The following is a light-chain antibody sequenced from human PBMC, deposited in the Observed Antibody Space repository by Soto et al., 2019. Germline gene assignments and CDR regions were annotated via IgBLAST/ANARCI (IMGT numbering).Light chain of an antibody. CDR3: SSYTSTTTLL. CDR1: SSDVGAYNY. CDR2: DVS. Sequence: QPVLTQPASVSGSPGQSVTISCTGTSSDVGAYNYVSWFQQRPGKAPTVLIYDVSYRPSGVSNRFFGSKSGNTASLTISGLQAEDEADYYCSSYTSTTTLLFGGGTKLTVL. V-gene: IGLV2-14*01. J-gene: IGLJ2*01.